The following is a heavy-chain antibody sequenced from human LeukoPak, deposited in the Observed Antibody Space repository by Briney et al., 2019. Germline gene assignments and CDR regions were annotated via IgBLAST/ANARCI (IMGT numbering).Heavy chain of an antibody. CDR1: GGTFSSYA. V-gene: IGHV1-69*05. J-gene: IGHJ4*02. CDR3: ARLRDDFWSGYYISLEASPLDY. D-gene: IGHD3-3*01. CDR2: IIPIFGTA. Sequence: GASVKVSCKASGGTFSSYAISWVRQAPGQGLEWMRGIIPIFGTANYAQKFQGRVTITTDESTSTAYMELSSLRSEDTAVYYCARLRDDFWSGYYISLEASPLDYWGQGTLVTVSS.